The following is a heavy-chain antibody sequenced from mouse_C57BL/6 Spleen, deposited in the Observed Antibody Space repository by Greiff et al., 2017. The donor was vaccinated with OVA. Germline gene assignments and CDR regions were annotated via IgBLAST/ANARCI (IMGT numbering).Heavy chain of an antibody. D-gene: IGHD2-4*01. CDR1: GYTFTSYW. J-gene: IGHJ4*01. CDR2: IDPSDSET. V-gene: IGHV1-52*01. CDR3: ARSGDYENYAMDY. Sequence: QVHVKQPGAELVRPGSSVKLSCKASGYTFTSYWMHWVKQRPIQGLEWIGNIDPSDSETHYNQKFKDKATLTVDKSSSTAYMQLSSLTSEDSAVYYCARSGDYENYAMDYWGQGTSVTVSS.